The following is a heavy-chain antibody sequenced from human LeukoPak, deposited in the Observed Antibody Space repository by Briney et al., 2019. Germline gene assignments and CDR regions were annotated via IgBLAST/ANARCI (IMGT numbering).Heavy chain of an antibody. CDR3: VRSLMGVDDY. Sequence: QPGGSLRLSCAASGFTFSSYAMSWVRQAPGKGLEWVSAISGSGGSTYYADSVKGRFTISRDNAKNTLYMQMNSLRAEDTAVYYCVRSLMGVDDYWGQGTLVTVSS. CDR2: ISGSGGST. D-gene: IGHD3-3*01. V-gene: IGHV3-23*01. J-gene: IGHJ4*02. CDR1: GFTFSSYA.